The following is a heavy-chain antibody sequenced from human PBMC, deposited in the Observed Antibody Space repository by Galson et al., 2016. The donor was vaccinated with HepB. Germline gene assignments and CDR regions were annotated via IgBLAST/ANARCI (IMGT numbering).Heavy chain of an antibody. V-gene: IGHV4-61*02. CDR1: GASVSSPTSF. CDR2: VSTTETT. J-gene: IGHJ6*02. Sequence: PLSLTCSVSGASVSSPTSFWTWIRQPAGKGLEWIGRVSTTETTNYNPSLKSRVTLSVDTPKNQFSLNLRSVTDADTAVYFCARDGTDGMDAWGQGTTVTVSS. D-gene: IGHD1-26*01. CDR3: ARDGTDGMDA.